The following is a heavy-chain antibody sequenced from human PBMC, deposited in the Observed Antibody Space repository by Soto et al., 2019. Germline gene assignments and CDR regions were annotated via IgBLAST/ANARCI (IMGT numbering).Heavy chain of an antibody. CDR2: INPNSGGT. J-gene: IGHJ4*02. CDR3: VKVWGSYRYFDY. V-gene: IGHV1-2*02. CDR1: GYTFTGYY. Sequence: GASVKVSCKASGYTFTGYYMHWVRQAPGQGLEWMGWINPNSGGTNYAQKFQGRVTMTRDTSISTAYMELSRLRSDDTAVYYCVKVWGSYRYFDYWGQGTLVTVPQ. D-gene: IGHD3-16*02.